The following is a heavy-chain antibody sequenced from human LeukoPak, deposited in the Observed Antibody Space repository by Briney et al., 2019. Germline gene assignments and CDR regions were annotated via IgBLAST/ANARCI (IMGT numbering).Heavy chain of an antibody. CDR2: ISAYNGNT. D-gene: IGHD6-19*01. CDR1: GYILTSYG. V-gene: IGHV1-18*01. CDR3: ARVAAPIAVASDY. J-gene: IGHJ4*02. Sequence: AAVKVSCKASGYILTSYGISWVRQAPGQGLEWMGWISAYNGNTNYAQKLQGRVTMTTGTSTSTAYMELRSLRADDTAVYYCARVAAPIAVASDYWCQGTLVSVPS.